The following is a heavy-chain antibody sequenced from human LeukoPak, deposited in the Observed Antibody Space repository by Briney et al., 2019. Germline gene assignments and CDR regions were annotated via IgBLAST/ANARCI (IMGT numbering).Heavy chain of an antibody. Sequence: ASVKVSCKVSGNTLTELSMHWVRQAPGKGLEWMGGFDPEDGETIYAQKFQGRVTMTEDTSTDTAYMELSSLRSEDTAVYYCATPITMVRGVILDAFDIWGQGTMVTVSS. CDR3: ATPITMVRGVILDAFDI. CDR2: FDPEDGET. D-gene: IGHD3-10*01. CDR1: GNTLTELS. V-gene: IGHV1-24*01. J-gene: IGHJ3*02.